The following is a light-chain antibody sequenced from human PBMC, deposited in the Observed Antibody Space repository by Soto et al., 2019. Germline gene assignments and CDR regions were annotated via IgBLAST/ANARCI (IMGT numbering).Light chain of an antibody. V-gene: IGLV1-44*01. Sequence: QSVLTQPPSASGTPGQRVTISCSGNSSNIGSNSVNWYQQLPGTAPKLLMYSSNQRPSGVPDRFSGSKSGTSASLAISGLQSEDEADYYCAAWDDSLNGVVFGGGTKVTVL. J-gene: IGLJ2*01. CDR2: SSN. CDR1: SSNIGSNS. CDR3: AAWDDSLNGVV.